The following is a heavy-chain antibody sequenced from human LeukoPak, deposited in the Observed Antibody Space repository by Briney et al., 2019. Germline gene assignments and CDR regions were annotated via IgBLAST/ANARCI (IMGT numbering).Heavy chain of an antibody. D-gene: IGHD4-23*01. CDR2: ISSGSTYT. Sequence: PGGSLRLSCEASGFTFSDHYMSWIRQAPGKGLEWVSYISSGSTYTNYADSVEGRFTISRDNAENSLYLQMNSLRAEDTAVYYCARGDYGGDYFDSWGQGTLVTVSS. CDR1: GFTFSDHY. J-gene: IGHJ4*02. V-gene: IGHV3-11*05. CDR3: ARGDYGGDYFDS.